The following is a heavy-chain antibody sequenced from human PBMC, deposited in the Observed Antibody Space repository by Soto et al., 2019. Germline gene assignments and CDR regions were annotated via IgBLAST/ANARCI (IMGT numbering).Heavy chain of an antibody. J-gene: IGHJ6*03. CDR3: ARGDCSSTSCYRLYYYYYMDV. D-gene: IGHD2-2*01. Sequence: GGSLRLSCAASGFTFSSYSMNWVRQAPGKGLEWVSSISSSSSYIYYADSVKGRFTISRDNAKNSLYLQMNSLRAEDTAVYYCARGDCSSTSCYRLYYYYYMDVWGKGTTVTVSS. V-gene: IGHV3-21*01. CDR1: GFTFSSYS. CDR2: ISSSSSYI.